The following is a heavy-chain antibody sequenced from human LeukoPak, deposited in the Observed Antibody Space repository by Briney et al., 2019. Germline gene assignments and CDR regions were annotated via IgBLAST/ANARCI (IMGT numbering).Heavy chain of an antibody. V-gene: IGHV4-59*08. CDR2: IYYSGST. D-gene: IGHD2-21*01. CDR3: ARRLARGGWFDP. Sequence: ETLSLTCTVSSGPISSYYWSWIRPPPGKGLEWIGYIYYSGSTNYNPSLKSRVTISVDTSKNQFSLKLSSVTAADTAVYYCARRLARGGWFDPWGQGTLVTVSS. CDR1: SGPISSYY. J-gene: IGHJ5*02.